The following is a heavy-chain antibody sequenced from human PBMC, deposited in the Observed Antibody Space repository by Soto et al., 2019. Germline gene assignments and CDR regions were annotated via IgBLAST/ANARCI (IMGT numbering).Heavy chain of an antibody. V-gene: IGHV4-31*03. CDR1: GGSISSGGYY. D-gene: IGHD5-18*01. CDR2: IYYSGST. Sequence: QVQLQESGPGLVKPSQTLSLTCTVSGGSISSGGYYWSWIRQHPGKGLEWIGYIYYSGSTYYNPSLKRRVTTSVDTAKNPFALELSSVTAADTAVYYCARGDTAMDPCGMDVCGQGTTVTVSS. CDR3: ARGDTAMDPCGMDV. J-gene: IGHJ6*02.